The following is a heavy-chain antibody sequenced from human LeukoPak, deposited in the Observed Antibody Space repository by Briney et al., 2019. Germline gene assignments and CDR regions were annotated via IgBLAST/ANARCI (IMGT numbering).Heavy chain of an antibody. J-gene: IGHJ4*02. CDR3: AIGRGGQQLGDY. CDR2: IYPDDSDT. Sequence: GESLKISCKHSEYSFPNYCIGWVRPMPGKGLEWMGIIYPDDSDTRYSPSFQGQVTISADKSIGTAYLQWSSLKASDTAMYYCAIGRGGQQLGDYWGQGTLVTVSS. D-gene: IGHD6-13*01. V-gene: IGHV5-51*01. CDR1: EYSFPNYC.